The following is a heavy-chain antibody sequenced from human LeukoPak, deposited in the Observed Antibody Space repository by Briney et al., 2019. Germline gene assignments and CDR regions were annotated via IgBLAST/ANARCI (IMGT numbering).Heavy chain of an antibody. V-gene: IGHV3-33*06. Sequence: GRSQRLSCAASGFIFSAYGMHWVRQAPGKGLEWVAVIWYDGGNKYYADSVKGRFTISRDNSKNTLYLQMNSLRAEDTAVYYCAKERLHKYYYDSSGSYYFDYWGQGTLVTVSS. CDR3: AKERLHKYYYDSSGSYYFDY. J-gene: IGHJ4*02. D-gene: IGHD3-22*01. CDR1: GFIFSAYG. CDR2: IWYDGGNK.